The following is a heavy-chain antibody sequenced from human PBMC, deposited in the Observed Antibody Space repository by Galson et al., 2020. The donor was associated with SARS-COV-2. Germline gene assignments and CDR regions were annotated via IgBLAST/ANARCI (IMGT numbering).Heavy chain of an antibody. V-gene: IGHV2-70*01. Sequence: SGPTLVKPRQTLTLTCTYSGFSLTASGMCVSWIRQPPGKAPEWLALIDWDGDKQYSTSLKTRLTISKDISRYQVVLTMTNMDPVDTATYYCARTYYENSGKIDHWGQGTLVTVSS. CDR3: ARTYYENSGKIDH. CDR2: IDWDGDK. CDR1: GFSLTASGMC. J-gene: IGHJ4*02. D-gene: IGHD3-3*01.